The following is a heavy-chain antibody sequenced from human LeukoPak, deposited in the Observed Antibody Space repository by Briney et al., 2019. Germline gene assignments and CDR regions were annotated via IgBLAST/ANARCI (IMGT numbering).Heavy chain of an antibody. CDR1: GFTFSSYS. V-gene: IGHV3-21*01. D-gene: IGHD3-3*01. CDR2: ISSSSSYI. Sequence: KPGGSLRLSCAASGFTFSSYSMNWVRQAPGKGLEWVSSISSSSSYIYYADSVKGRFTISRDNAKNSLYLQMNSLRAEDTAVYYCARDTPRKMYYDFWSGTGPWYFDLWGRGTLVTVSS. CDR3: ARDTPRKMYYDFWSGTGPWYFDL. J-gene: IGHJ2*01.